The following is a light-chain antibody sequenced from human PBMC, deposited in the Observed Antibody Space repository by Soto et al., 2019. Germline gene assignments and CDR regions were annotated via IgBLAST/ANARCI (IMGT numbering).Light chain of an antibody. J-gene: IGLJ1*01. CDR3: SSYTTGRSLPWV. Sequence: QSVLTQPASVSGSPGQSITISCTGSTDDIGTYEYVSWHQHHPGKAPKLVIFGVNDRPSGISDRFSGSKSGNTAFLTISGLQLEDEAVYYCSSYTTGRSLPWVFGTGTKLTVL. CDR1: TDDIGTYEY. V-gene: IGLV2-14*01. CDR2: GVN.